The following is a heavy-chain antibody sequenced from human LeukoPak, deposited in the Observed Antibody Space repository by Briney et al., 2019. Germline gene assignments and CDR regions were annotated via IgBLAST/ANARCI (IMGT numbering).Heavy chain of an antibody. CDR3: EKTAYEILTGPIDY. CDR1: GFTFSNYA. Sequence: PGGSLRLSCAASGFTFSNYAMSGVRQAPGKRLEWVSAISGSGGSTYYADSVKGRFTISRDNSKNALYLQMNSLRAEDTVLYYWEKTAYEILTGPIDYWGQGTLVTVSS. D-gene: IGHD3-9*01. CDR2: ISGSGGST. V-gene: IGHV3-23*01. J-gene: IGHJ4*02.